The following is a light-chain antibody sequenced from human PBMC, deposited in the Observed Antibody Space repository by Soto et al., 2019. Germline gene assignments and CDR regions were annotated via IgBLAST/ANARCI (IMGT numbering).Light chain of an antibody. J-gene: IGKJ2*01. CDR3: QQYYRSPFT. CDR1: QSVLYSSNNKNF. Sequence: DIVMAQSPDSLAVSLGERATINCKSSQSVLYSSNNKNFLAWYQRKPGQPPKLLIYWASTRESGVPDRFSGGGSGTEFNLTLSKLRAEDVALYYCQQYYRSPFTFGQGTKLQIK. V-gene: IGKV4-1*01. CDR2: WAS.